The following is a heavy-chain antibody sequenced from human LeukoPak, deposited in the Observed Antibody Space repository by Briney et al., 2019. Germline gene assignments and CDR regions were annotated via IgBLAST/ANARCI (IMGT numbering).Heavy chain of an antibody. V-gene: IGHV1-8*01. CDR3: ARDRLGWDIVVVPAAIGFFDY. Sequence: ASVKVSCKASGYTFTSYDINWVRQATGQGLEWMGWMNPNSGNTGYAQKFQGRVTMTRNTSISTAYMELSSLRSEDTAVYYCARDRLGWDIVVVPAAIGFFDYWGQGTLVTVSS. D-gene: IGHD2-2*01. CDR1: GYTFTSYD. J-gene: IGHJ4*02. CDR2: MNPNSGNT.